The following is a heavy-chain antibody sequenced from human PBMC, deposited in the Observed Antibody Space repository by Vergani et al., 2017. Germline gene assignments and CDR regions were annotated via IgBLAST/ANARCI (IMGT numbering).Heavy chain of an antibody. CDR3: AKDREGNYYGSGSYNPLDY. V-gene: IGHV3-23*01. D-gene: IGHD3-10*01. J-gene: IGHJ4*02. CDR1: GFTFSSYA. CDR2: ISGSGGST. Sequence: EVQLLESGGGLVQPGGSLRLSCAASGFTFSSYAMSWVRQAPGKGLEWVSAISGSGGSTYYADSVKGRFTISRDNSKNTLYLQMNSLRAEDTAVYYCAKDREGNYYGSGSYNPLDYWGQGTLVTVSS.